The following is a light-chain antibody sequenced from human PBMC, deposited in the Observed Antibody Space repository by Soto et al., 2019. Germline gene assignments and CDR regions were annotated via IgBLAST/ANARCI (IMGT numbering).Light chain of an antibody. J-gene: IGKJ2*01. Sequence: DIQMTQSPTSLSVSAGDTVTITCQASRDISVYLNWYQHKPGHPPKLIVYDASNLQTGVPSKFSGSGSGTHFTFTITNLQPEDIGTYYCQQYDNFPPYTFGQGTKLDIK. CDR3: QQYDNFPPYT. CDR1: RDISVY. V-gene: IGKV1-33*01. CDR2: DAS.